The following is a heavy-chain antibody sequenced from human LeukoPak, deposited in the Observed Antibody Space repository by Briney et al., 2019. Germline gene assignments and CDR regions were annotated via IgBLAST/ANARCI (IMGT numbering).Heavy chain of an antibody. D-gene: IGHD6-13*01. CDR1: GGSISSEY. Sequence: SETLSLTCTVAGGSISSEYWSWIRQPAGKGLEWIGRIYTSGSTNDNPSLKSRVTMSVDTSKNQFSLKLSSVTAADTAVYYCARALPPIAAVNWGQGTLVTVSS. CDR2: IYTSGST. V-gene: IGHV4-4*07. J-gene: IGHJ4*02. CDR3: ARALPPIAAVN.